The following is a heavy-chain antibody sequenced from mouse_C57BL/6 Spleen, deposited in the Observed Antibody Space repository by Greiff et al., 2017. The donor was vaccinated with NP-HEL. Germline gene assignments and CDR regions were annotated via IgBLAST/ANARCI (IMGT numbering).Heavy chain of an antibody. CDR1: GYTFTDYN. V-gene: IGHV1-18*01. CDR3: GRWGLQRGFAY. D-gene: IGHD1-1*01. CDR2: INPNNGGT. J-gene: IGHJ3*01. Sequence: VQLQQSGPELVKPGASVKIPCKASGYTFTDYNMDWVKQSHGKSLEWIGDINPNNGGTIYNQKFKGKATLTVDKSSSTAYMELRSLTSEDTAVYYCGRWGLQRGFAYWGQGTLVTVSA.